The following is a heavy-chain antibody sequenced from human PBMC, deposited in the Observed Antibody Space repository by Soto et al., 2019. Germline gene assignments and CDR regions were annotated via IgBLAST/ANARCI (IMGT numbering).Heavy chain of an antibody. D-gene: IGHD1-1*01. J-gene: IGHJ4*02. Sequence: QVQLVESGGGLVKPGGSLRLSCAASGFSFSDYYMAWIRQAPGKGLEWVSYISGSSSDTNYADSVKGRFTISRDNAKNSLYLQMNSLRAEDTAVYYCARPVRQPLDWGQGTLVTVSS. CDR2: ISGSSSDT. V-gene: IGHV3-11*05. CDR3: ARPVRQPLD. CDR1: GFSFSDYY.